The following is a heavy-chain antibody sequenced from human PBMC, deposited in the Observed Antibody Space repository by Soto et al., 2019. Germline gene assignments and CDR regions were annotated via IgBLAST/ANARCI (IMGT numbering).Heavy chain of an antibody. J-gene: IGHJ5*02. V-gene: IGHV4-59*01. Sequence: PSETLSLTCSVSGDSINRYYWSWIRQPPGKGLEWIGYTYYNGSTNYNPSLKSRVTMSVDTSKSQLFLKLSSVTPADTAIYYCARDYRLYSTVWYNWFGPWGQGT. CDR2: TYYNGST. D-gene: IGHD2-8*01. CDR3: ARDYRLYSTVWYNWFGP. CDR1: GDSINRYY.